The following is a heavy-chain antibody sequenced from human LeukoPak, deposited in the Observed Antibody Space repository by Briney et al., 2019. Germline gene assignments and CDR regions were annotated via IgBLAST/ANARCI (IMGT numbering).Heavy chain of an antibody. V-gene: IGHV3-74*01. CDR1: GFTFSSYL. CDR2: INSDGSTT. Sequence: GGSLRLSGAASGFTFSSYLMHWVRQAPGKGLVWVSRINSDGSTTSYADSVKGRFTISRDNAKNTLYLQMNSLRAEDTAVYYCSRDTADDAFDIWGQGTMVTVSS. J-gene: IGHJ3*02. CDR3: SRDTADDAFDI.